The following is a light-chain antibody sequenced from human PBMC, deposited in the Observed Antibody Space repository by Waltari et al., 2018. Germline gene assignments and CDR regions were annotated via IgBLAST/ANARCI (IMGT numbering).Light chain of an antibody. J-gene: IGLJ1*01. CDR3: CSYAVSYFYV. V-gene: IGLV2-11*01. CDR1: SSHVGAYDY. CDR2: DVD. Sequence: QSALTQPRSVSGSPGQPVPISCTGTSSHVGAYDYVSWYQQHPGKAPKLMLYDVDKRPSGVPDRFSGSKSGDTASLTISGLQTEDEADYYCCSYAVSYFYVFGIGTKVTVL.